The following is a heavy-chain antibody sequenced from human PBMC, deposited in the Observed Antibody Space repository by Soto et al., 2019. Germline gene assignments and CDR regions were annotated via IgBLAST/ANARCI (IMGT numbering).Heavy chain of an antibody. CDR1: VYTFTSYA. CDR2: IKAGNANT. Sequence: APVKGSCKAFVYTFTSYAMHWGRKAPGQRLEWMGWIKAGNANTKYSQKFQGRVTITRDTSASTAYMELSSLRSEDTAVYYCSSRPLVVPGASRAWFDPWGQGTLVTVSS. J-gene: IGHJ5*02. D-gene: IGHD2-2*01. V-gene: IGHV1-3*01. CDR3: SSRPLVVPGASRAWFDP.